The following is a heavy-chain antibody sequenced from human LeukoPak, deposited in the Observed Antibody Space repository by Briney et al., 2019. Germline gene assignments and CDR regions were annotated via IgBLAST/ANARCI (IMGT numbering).Heavy chain of an antibody. Sequence: PGGSLRLSCAASGFTFSSYAMHWVRQAPGKGLEWVAVISYDGRNKKYADSVKGRFTISRDNSKNTVYLQMSSLRVEDTAVYYCARLSGSIQKGIVFDYWGQGTLVTVSS. V-gene: IGHV3-30*04. CDR3: ARLSGSIQKGIVFDY. CDR2: ISYDGRNK. CDR1: GFTFSSYA. D-gene: IGHD1-26*01. J-gene: IGHJ4*02.